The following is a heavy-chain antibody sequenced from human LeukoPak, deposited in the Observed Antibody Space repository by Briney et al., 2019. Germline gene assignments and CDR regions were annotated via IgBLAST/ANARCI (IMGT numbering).Heavy chain of an antibody. J-gene: IGHJ3*02. Sequence: SETLSLTCTVSGGSISSYYWSWIRQPPGKGLEWIGYIYYSGSTNYNPSLKSRVTISVDTSKNQFSLKLSSVTAADTAVYYCAKLWFGDLFPDAFDIWGQGTTVTVSS. CDR3: AKLWFGDLFPDAFDI. CDR2: IYYSGST. V-gene: IGHV4-59*12. CDR1: GGSISSYY. D-gene: IGHD3-10*01.